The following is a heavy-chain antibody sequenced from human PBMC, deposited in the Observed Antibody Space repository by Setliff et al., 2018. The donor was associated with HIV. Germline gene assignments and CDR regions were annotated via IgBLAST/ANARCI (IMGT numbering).Heavy chain of an antibody. CDR1: GYTFTSFG. D-gene: IGHD3-22*01. CDR3: ARDSPYYFDSSGYYNEYLHH. V-gene: IGHV1-18*01. Sequence: ASVKASCKASGYTFTSFGISWVRQAPGQGLEWMGWISAYNGNTNYAQKLQGRVTMTTDTSTNTAYMELRSLRSDDTAVYYCARDSPYYFDSSGYYNEYLHHWGQGTLVTVSS. J-gene: IGHJ1*01. CDR2: ISAYNGNT.